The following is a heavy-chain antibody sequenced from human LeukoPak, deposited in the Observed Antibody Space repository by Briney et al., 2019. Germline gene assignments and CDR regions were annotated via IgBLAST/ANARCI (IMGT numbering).Heavy chain of an antibody. CDR1: GGSFSGYY. Sequence: SETLSLTCAVYGGSFSGYYWSWIRQPPGKGLEWIGEINHSGSTNYNPSLKSRVTISVDTSKNQFSLKLSSVTAADTAVYYCVKEGEGSISHWGQGTLVTVSS. J-gene: IGHJ4*02. V-gene: IGHV4-34*01. D-gene: IGHD3-16*01. CDR2: INHSGST. CDR3: VKEGEGSISH.